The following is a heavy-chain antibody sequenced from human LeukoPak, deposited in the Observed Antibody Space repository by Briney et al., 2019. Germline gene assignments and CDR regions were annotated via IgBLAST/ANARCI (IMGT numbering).Heavy chain of an antibody. D-gene: IGHD6-13*01. Sequence: GESLKISCKGSGYSFTSCWIGWVRQMPGKGLEWMGSIYPGDSDTRYSPSFQGQVTISADKSISTAYLQWSSLKASDTAMYYCARLRYSSTWYRFDYFDYWGQGTLVTVSS. CDR3: ARLRYSSTWYRFDYFDY. V-gene: IGHV5-51*01. J-gene: IGHJ4*02. CDR2: IYPGDSDT. CDR1: GYSFTSCW.